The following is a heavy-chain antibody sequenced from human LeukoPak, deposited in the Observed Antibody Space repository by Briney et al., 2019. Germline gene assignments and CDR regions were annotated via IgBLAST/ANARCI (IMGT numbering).Heavy chain of an antibody. D-gene: IGHD1/OR15-1a*01. CDR3: ARSLNNGAFDI. J-gene: IGHJ3*02. CDR2: IYTSGST. Sequence: SETLSLTCTVSGDSISSYYWSWIRQPAGKGLEWIGRIYTSGSTNYNPSLKSRVTMSVDTSKNQFSLKLSSVTAADTAVYYRARSLNNGAFDIWGQGTMVTVSS. CDR1: GDSISSYY. V-gene: IGHV4-4*07.